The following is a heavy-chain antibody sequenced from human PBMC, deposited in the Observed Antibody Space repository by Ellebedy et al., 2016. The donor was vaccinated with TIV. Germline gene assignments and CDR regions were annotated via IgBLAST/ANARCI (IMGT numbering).Heavy chain of an antibody. D-gene: IGHD6-19*01. CDR2: IKQDGSEK. J-gene: IGHJ4*02. Sequence: PGGSLRLSCAASGFTFSSYWMSWVRQAPGTGLEWVANIKQDGSEKYYVDSVKGRFTISRDNAKNSLYLQMNSLRAEDTAVYYCAKDLTAVPGGAVDYWGQGTLATVSS. V-gene: IGHV3-7*01. CDR3: AKDLTAVPGGAVDY. CDR1: GFTFSSYW.